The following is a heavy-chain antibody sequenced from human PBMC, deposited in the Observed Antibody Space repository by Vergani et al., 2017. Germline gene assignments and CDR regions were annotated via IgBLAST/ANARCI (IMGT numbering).Heavy chain of an antibody. J-gene: IGHJ4*02. D-gene: IGHD3-9*01. V-gene: IGHV4-61*08. Sequence: QVQLQESGPGLVKPSQTLSLTCTVSGGSISSGDYYWSWIRQPPGKGLEWIGYIYYSGSTNYNPPLKSRVTISVDTSKNQFSLKLSSVTAADTAVYYCARVKSGYDILTGYHLAGYYFDYWGQGTLVTVSS. CDR1: GGSISSGDYY. CDR2: IYYSGST. CDR3: ARVKSGYDILTGYHLAGYYFDY.